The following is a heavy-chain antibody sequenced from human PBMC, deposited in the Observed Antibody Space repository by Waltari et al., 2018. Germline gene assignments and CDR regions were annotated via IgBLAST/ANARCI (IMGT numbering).Heavy chain of an antibody. D-gene: IGHD1-26*01. CDR2: IYPSDSET. V-gene: IGHV5-51*01. Sequence: EVQLVQSGAEVKKPGESLKLSCTGSGYSFTSYWIGWVRQMPGKGLEWMWIIYPSDSETRYSPSFQGQVTISADKSISTAYLQWSSLKASDTAMYYCACYGIVGATGFYFDYWGQGTLVTVSS. CDR1: GYSFTSYW. CDR3: ACYGIVGATGFYFDY. J-gene: IGHJ4*02.